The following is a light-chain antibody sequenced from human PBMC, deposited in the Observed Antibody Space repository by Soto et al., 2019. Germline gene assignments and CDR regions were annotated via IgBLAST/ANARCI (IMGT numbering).Light chain of an antibody. CDR2: DAS. CDR3: QQRSNWLT. CDR1: QSVSSS. J-gene: IGKJ5*01. Sequence: EIVLTQSPATLSLSPGERATLSCRASQSVSSSLAWYQQKPGQAPRLLIYDASNRATGIPARFSGSGSGTDFTLTISSLAHEDFAVYYCQQRSNWLTFGQGTRLEI. V-gene: IGKV3-11*01.